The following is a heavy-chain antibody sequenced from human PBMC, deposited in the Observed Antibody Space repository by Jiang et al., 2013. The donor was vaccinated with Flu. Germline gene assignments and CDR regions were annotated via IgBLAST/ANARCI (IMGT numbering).Heavy chain of an antibody. CDR1: GGSIGSSGYY. D-gene: IGHD2-15*01. Sequence: KPSETLSLTCTVSGGSIGSSGYYWAWIRQPPGKGLEWIGSIYSSGTTHYNPSLKSRVTISVDTSKNQFSLKLSSVTAADTAVYYCARHGCSGGSCYILSGLLKYYFDYWGQGTLVTVSS. V-gene: IGHV4-39*01. CDR3: ARHGCSGGSCYILSGLLKYYFDY. J-gene: IGHJ4*02. CDR2: IYSSGTT.